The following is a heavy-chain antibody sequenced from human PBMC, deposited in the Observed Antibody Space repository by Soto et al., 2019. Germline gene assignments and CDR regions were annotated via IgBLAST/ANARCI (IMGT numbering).Heavy chain of an antibody. CDR1: GFTFSTYA. CDR3: ARDASSWFWGYFDY. V-gene: IGHV3-30-3*01. J-gene: IGHJ4*02. D-gene: IGHD6-13*01. CDR2: MSYDGSNK. Sequence: QVQLVESGGGVVQPGRSLTLSCAASGFTFSTYAMHWVRQVPGKGLEWVAVMSYDGSNKYYADSVKGRFTISRDNSKNTLYLQMNSLRVEDTAVYYCARDASSWFWGYFDYWGQGTLVTVSS.